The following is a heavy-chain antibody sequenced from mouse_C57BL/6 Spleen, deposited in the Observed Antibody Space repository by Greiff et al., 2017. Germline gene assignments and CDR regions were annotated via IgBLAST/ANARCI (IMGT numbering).Heavy chain of an antibody. CDR2: IYPGSGNT. CDR3: ARDKYYAMDY. J-gene: IGHJ4*01. Sequence: VKLQQSGAELVRPGASVKLSCKASGYTFTDYYINWVKQRPGQGLEWIARIYPGSGNTYYNEKFKGKATLTAEKSSSTAYMQLSSLTSEDSAVYCCARDKYYAMDYWGQGTSVTVSA. V-gene: IGHV1-76*01. CDR1: GYTFTDYY.